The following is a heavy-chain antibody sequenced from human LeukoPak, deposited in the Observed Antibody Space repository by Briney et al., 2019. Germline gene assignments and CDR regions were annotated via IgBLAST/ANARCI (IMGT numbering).Heavy chain of an antibody. CDR3: SRRMYSSGWYYFDY. CDR2: IYYSGST. Sequence: SETLSLTCTVSGGSISSSSYHWGWIRQPPGKGLEWIGDIYYSGSTYYNPSLKSRVTISVDTSKNQFSLKLSSVTAADTAVYHCSRRMYSSGWYYFDYWGQGTLVTVSS. CDR1: GGSISSSSYH. J-gene: IGHJ4*02. V-gene: IGHV4-39*01. D-gene: IGHD6-19*01.